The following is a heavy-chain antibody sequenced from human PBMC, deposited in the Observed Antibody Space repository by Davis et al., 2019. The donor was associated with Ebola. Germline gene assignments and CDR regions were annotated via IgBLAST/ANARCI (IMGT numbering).Heavy chain of an antibody. V-gene: IGHV1-2*06. CDR2: VMPKSGAT. D-gene: IGHD4-11*01. CDR1: GYTFTDYN. CDR3: ARGHNYAHEY. Sequence: ASVKVSCKASGYTFTDYNIHWMRQAPGQGLEWLGRVMPKSGATNYAQKFQGRVAMTRDTSISTVYMELSSLRYDDTADYYCARGHNYAHEYWGQGTLVTVSS. J-gene: IGHJ4*02.